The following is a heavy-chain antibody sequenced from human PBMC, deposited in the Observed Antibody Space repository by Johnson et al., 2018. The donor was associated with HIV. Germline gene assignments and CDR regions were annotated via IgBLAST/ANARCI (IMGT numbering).Heavy chain of an antibody. V-gene: IGHV3-33*08. CDR3: ARDAKVGYGDAFDI. Sequence: QVQLVESGGGVVQPGRSLRLSCAASGFTFSSYGMHWVRQAPGKGLEWVAFIRYDGSNKYYADSVKGRFTISRDNSKNTLYLQMNSLRAEDTAVFYCARDAKVGYGDAFDIWGHGTMVTVSS. CDR1: GFTFSSYG. J-gene: IGHJ3*02. CDR2: IRYDGSNK. D-gene: IGHD5-12*01.